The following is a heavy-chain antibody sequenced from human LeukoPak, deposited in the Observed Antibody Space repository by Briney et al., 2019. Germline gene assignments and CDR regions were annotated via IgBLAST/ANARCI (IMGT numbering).Heavy chain of an antibody. V-gene: IGHV3-23*01. D-gene: IGHD4-4*01. CDR3: AKDRGYSNYSPSYYYYGMDV. Sequence: PGGSLRLSCAASGFSFSTYAMSWVRQAPGKGLEWVSAIRGSGGGTYYADSVKGRFTVSRDNSKNTLYLQMNSLRAEDTAVYYCAKDRGYSNYSPSYYYYGMDVWGQGTTVTVSS. CDR2: IRGSGGGT. J-gene: IGHJ6*02. CDR1: GFSFSTYA.